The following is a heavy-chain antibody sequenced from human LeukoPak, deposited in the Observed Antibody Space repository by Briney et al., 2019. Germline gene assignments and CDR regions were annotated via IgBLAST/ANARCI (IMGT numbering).Heavy chain of an antibody. D-gene: IGHD6-19*01. CDR3: ATTTATSGASLY. Sequence: ASVTVSCKASPDTFTRYGITWVRQAPGHGLEWMGWIRAYNGDTNYAQKFQGRVTMTAERSTNTAYMELRGLTFDDTAVFYCATTTATSGASLYWGQGTLVNGPS. J-gene: IGHJ4*02. CDR2: IRAYNGDT. CDR1: PDTFTRYG. V-gene: IGHV1-18*01.